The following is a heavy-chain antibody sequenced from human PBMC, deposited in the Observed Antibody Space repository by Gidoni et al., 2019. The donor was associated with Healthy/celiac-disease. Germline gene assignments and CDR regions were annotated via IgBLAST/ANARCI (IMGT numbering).Heavy chain of an antibody. CDR3: ARRDDYGGNSGR. D-gene: IGHD4-17*01. CDR1: GGTFSSYA. CDR2: IIPILGIA. J-gene: IGHJ4*02. V-gene: IGHV1-69*04. Sequence: QVQLVQSGAEVKKPGTSVKVSCKAYGGTFSSYAISWVRQDPGQGLEWMGRIIPILGIANYAQKFQGRVTITADKSTSTAYMELSSLRSEDTAVYYCARRDDYGGNSGRWGQGTLVTVSS.